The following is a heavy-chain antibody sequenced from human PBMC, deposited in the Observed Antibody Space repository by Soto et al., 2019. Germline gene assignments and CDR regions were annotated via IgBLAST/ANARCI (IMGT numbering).Heavy chain of an antibody. CDR2: ISGGGNDR. CDR3: ARSLFIAATDTEPFDS. V-gene: IGHV3-23*01. D-gene: IGHD6-13*01. J-gene: IGHJ4*02. CDR1: GFTFSSYA. Sequence: GGSLRLSCAASGFTFSSYAMSWVRQAPGKGLEWVSAISGGGNDRFYADSVKGRFTISRDNSRNTLYLHMHSLTAEDTAVHYCARSLFIAATDTEPFDSWGQGTLVTVS.